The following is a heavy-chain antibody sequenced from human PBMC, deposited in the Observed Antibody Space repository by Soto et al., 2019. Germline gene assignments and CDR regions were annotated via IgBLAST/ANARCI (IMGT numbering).Heavy chain of an antibody. V-gene: IGHV3-21*01. CDR3: ARAPPITIFGVDIIPRGDPDPDAFDI. CDR2: ISSSSNYI. Sequence: GGSLRLSCAASGFTFSSYSMNWVRQAPGKGLEWVSSISSSSNYIYYADSVKGRFTISRDNAKNSLYLQMNSLRAEDTAVYYCARAPPITIFGVDIIPRGDPDPDAFDIWGQGTMVTVSS. CDR1: GFTFSSYS. J-gene: IGHJ3*02. D-gene: IGHD3-3*01.